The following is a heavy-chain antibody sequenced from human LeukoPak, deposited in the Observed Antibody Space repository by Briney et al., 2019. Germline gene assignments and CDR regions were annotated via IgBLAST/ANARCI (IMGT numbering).Heavy chain of an antibody. CDR2: ISAYNGNT. D-gene: IGHD6-13*01. CDR3: ARVVRYSSFLGGIDDY. CDR1: GYTFTSYG. J-gene: IGHJ4*02. V-gene: IGHV1-18*01. Sequence: GASVKVSCKASGYTFTSYGISWVRQAPGQGLEWMGWISAYNGNTNYAQKLQGRVTMTTDTSTSTAYMELRSLRSDDTAVYYCARVVRYSSFLGGIDDYWGQGTLVTVSS.